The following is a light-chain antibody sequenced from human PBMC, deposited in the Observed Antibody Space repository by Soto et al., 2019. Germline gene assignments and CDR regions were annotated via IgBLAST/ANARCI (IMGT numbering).Light chain of an antibody. CDR2: GAS. Sequence: EIVLTQSPGTLSLSPGERATLSCRASQSVSSSYLGWYQQKPGQAPRLLIYGASSKATGIPDRFSGSGSGTDLTGTSSRLEPDDLAVYYCQDYGSAITSGQGTRLEIK. J-gene: IGKJ5*01. CDR3: QDYGSAIT. V-gene: IGKV3-20*01. CDR1: QSVSSSY.